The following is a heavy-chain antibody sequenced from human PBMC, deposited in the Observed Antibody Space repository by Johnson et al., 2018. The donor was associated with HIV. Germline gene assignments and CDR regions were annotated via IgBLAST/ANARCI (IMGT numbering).Heavy chain of an antibody. J-gene: IGHJ3*02. V-gene: IGHV3-74*01. CDR1: GFTFSSYW. Sequence: VQLVESGGGLVKPGGSLRLSCAASGFTFSSYWMHWVRQAPGKGLVWVSRINSDGSSTSYADSVKGRFTISRDNGKNSLYLEMNSLRAEDTAVYYCARDGTTGPSGDAYDIWGQETMVTVSS. CDR2: INSDGSST. D-gene: IGHD4-17*01. CDR3: ARDGTTGPSGDAYDI.